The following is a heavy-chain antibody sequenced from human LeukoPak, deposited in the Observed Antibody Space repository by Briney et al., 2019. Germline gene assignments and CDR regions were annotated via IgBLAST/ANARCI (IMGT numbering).Heavy chain of an antibody. J-gene: IGHJ4*02. CDR1: GGSISSSSYY. V-gene: IGHV4-39*07. CDR3: AREQWLVPHERDSDY. CDR2: IYYSGST. Sequence: PSETLSLTCTVSGGSISSSSYYRGWIRQPPGKGLEWIGSIYYSGSTYYNPSLKSRVTISVDTSKNQFSLKLSSVTAADTAVYYCAREQWLVPHERDSDYWGQGTLVTVSS. D-gene: IGHD6-19*01.